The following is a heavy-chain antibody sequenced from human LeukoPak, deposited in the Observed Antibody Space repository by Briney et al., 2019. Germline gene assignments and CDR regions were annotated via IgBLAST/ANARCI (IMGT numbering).Heavy chain of an antibody. CDR2: IYHSGST. CDR1: GGSISSGGYS. Sequence: PSETLSLTCAVSGGSISSGGYSWSWIRQPPGKGLEWIGYIYHSGSTYYNPSLKSRVTISVDRSKNQFSLKLSSVTAADTAVYYCAARLRYFDWPSRIDIWGQGTMVTVSS. CDR3: AARLRYFDWPSRIDI. V-gene: IGHV4-30-2*01. J-gene: IGHJ3*02. D-gene: IGHD3-9*01.